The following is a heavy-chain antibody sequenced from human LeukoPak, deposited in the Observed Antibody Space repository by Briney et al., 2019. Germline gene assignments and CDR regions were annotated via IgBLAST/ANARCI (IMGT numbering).Heavy chain of an antibody. D-gene: IGHD3-3*01. CDR3: AKDPMLEWLSYRDWFDP. Sequence: GGSLRLSCAASGFTFSIYAMRWVRQAPGKGLEWVSAISGSGGSTYYADSVKGRFTIPRDNSKNTLYLQINSLRAEDTAVYYCAKDPMLEWLSYRDWFDPWGQGTLVTVSS. CDR2: ISGSGGST. J-gene: IGHJ5*02. CDR1: GFTFSIYA. V-gene: IGHV3-23*01.